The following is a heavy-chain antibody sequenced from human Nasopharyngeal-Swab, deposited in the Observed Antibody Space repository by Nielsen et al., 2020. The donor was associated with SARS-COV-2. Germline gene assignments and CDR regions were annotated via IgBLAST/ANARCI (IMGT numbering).Heavy chain of an antibody. J-gene: IGHJ6*02. V-gene: IGHV3-9*01. Sequence: GKGMEWVSGISWNSGSIGYADSVKGRFTISRDNAKNSLYLQMNGLRAEDTALYHCAIDAEQPGDYYYGMDVWGQGTTVTVSS. D-gene: IGHD6-13*01. CDR3: AIDAEQPGDYYYGMDV. CDR2: ISWNSGSI.